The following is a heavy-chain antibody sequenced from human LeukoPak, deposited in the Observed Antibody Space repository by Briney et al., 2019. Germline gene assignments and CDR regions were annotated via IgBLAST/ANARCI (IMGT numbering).Heavy chain of an antibody. CDR1: GFTFSSYS. J-gene: IGHJ4*02. V-gene: IGHV3-15*01. Sequence: PGGSLRLSCAASGFTFSSYSMSWVRQAPGKGLEWVGRIKSKTDGGTTDYAAPVKGRFTISRDDSKNTLYLQMNSLKTEDTAVYYCTTAEIVVVILFDYWGQGTLVTVSS. D-gene: IGHD3-22*01. CDR3: TTAEIVVVILFDY. CDR2: IKSKTDGGTT.